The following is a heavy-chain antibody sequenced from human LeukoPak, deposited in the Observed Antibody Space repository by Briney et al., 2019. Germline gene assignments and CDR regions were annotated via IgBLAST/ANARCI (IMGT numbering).Heavy chain of an antibody. CDR3: ARTEWFSAYFDY. CDR1: GFTFSSYA. J-gene: IGHJ4*02. CDR2: ISGSGGST. Sequence: GRSLRLSCAASGFTFSSYAMSWVRQAPGKGLEWVSAISGSGGSTYYADSVKGRFTISRDNSKNTLYLQMNSLRAEDTAVYYCARTEWFSAYFDYWGQGTLVTVSS. V-gene: IGHV3-23*01. D-gene: IGHD3-3*01.